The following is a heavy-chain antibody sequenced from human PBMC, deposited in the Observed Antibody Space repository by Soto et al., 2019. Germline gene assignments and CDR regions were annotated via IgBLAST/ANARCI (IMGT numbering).Heavy chain of an antibody. V-gene: IGHV1-18*01. CDR2: ISPYNGRT. Sequence: ASVKVSCKASGYSFTSYGIAWVRQAPGQGPEWMGWISPYNGRTNYAPNVKGRVVMTTDISTNTVYLELRSLTSDDTAMYYCGRCRTHSHAMDVWGQGTTVTVSS. D-gene: IGHD2-15*01. J-gene: IGHJ6*02. CDR1: GYSFTSYG. CDR3: GRCRTHSHAMDV.